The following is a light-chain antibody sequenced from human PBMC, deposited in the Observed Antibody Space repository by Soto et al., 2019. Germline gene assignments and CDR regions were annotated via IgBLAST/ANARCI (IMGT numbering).Light chain of an antibody. Sequence: EIVLTQSPGTLALSPGERATLSCRASQSVDDNFLAWYQQKPGQAPRLLIYGASTRATGIPDRFSGSGSGTDLTLTISRLEPEDFEVYYCQQYGASPVTFGGGTKVDIK. CDR2: GAS. CDR1: QSVDDNF. V-gene: IGKV3-20*01. CDR3: QQYGASPVT. J-gene: IGKJ4*01.